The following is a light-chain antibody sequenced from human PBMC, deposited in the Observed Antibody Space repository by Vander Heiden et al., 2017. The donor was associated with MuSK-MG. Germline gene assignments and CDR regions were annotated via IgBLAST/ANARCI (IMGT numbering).Light chain of an antibody. CDR3: PKWNNGPYV. V-gene: IGLV3-1*01. CDR2: QDK. CDR1: NLQSKY. J-gene: IGLJ1*01. Sequence: SYEVTQPPSVSVSPGPTASVPCSGDNLQSKYVSWYQQKPAPPPLLISDQDKQRPSDIPDCFDGSNSTTTATPTIGGTQAVEDAYYYCPKWNNGPYVFGPGTKVTVL.